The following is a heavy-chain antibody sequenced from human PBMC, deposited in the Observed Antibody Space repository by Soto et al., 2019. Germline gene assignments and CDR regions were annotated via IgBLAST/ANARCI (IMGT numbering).Heavy chain of an antibody. J-gene: IGHJ3*02. V-gene: IGHV3-23*01. CDR3: AKERLRTRNDAFGI. CDR1: GFTFSSYA. CDR2: ISGSRGST. Sequence: PGGSLTLSCAASGFTFSSYAMSWLRQAPGTGLEWVSAISGSRGSTYYADSVKGRFTISRENSKNTLYLQMNSLRAEDTAVYYCAKERLRTRNDAFGIWGQGTMVTVSS. D-gene: IGHD1-1*01.